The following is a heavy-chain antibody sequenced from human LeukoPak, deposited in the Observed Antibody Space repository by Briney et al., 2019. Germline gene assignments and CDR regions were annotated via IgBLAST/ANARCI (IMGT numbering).Heavy chain of an antibody. J-gene: IGHJ4*02. V-gene: IGHV3-23*01. CDR1: GFTFSNYA. CDR3: AKDHYYDSIVVPTTVDY. CDR2: ISGSGGST. D-gene: IGHD3-22*01. Sequence: GGSLRLSCAASGFTFSNYAMTWVRQAPGKGLEWVSAISGSGGSTYYADSVKGRFTISRDNSKNTLYLQMNSLRAEDTAVYYCAKDHYYDSIVVPTTVDYWGQGTLVTVSS.